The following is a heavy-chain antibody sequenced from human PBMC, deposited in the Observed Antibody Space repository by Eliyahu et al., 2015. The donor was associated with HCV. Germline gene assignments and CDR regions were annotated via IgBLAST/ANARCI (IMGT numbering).Heavy chain of an antibody. CDR2: IXAGDSDA. V-gene: IGHV5-51*01. Sequence: EVQLVQSGAELKKPGESLKISCKGSGYNFAXYWIAWVRXXPGKGLXWMGIIXAGDSDATYSPSFQGQVTFSVDKAVNTAYLQWNSLKASDTAVYYCARSPAGPGSLEYWGQGTLVTVSS. D-gene: IGHD6-13*01. J-gene: IGHJ4*02. CDR1: GYNFAXYW. CDR3: ARSPAGPGSLEY.